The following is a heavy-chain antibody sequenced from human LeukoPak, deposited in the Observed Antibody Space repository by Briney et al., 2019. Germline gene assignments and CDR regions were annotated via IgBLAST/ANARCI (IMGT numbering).Heavy chain of an antibody. CDR3: TSSYGDYDDY. CDR1: LFTFISYS. J-gene: IGHJ4*02. Sequence: GGSLRLSCAGSLFTFISYSMNWVRQAPGRGLEWVSYISSSSSTIYYADSVKGGFTISRDNAKNSLYLHINSLRAEDRAVYYCTSSYGDYDDYWGQGTLVTVSS. CDR2: ISSSSSTI. D-gene: IGHD4-17*01. V-gene: IGHV3-48*01.